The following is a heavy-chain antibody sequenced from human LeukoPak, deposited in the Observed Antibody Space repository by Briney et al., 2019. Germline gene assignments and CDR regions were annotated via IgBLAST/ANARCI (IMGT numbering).Heavy chain of an antibody. D-gene: IGHD3-16*02. V-gene: IGHV3-48*03. J-gene: IGHJ4*02. CDR1: GVTFSSYE. CDR3: ARAGYDYVWGSYPLYYFDY. CDR2: MSSSGSTI. Sequence: PGGSLRLSCAASGVTFSSYEMNWVRQAPGKGLEWVSYMSSSGSTIYYADSVKGRFTISRDNAKNSLYLQMNSLRAEDTAVYYCARAGYDYVWGSYPLYYFDYWGQGTLVTVSS.